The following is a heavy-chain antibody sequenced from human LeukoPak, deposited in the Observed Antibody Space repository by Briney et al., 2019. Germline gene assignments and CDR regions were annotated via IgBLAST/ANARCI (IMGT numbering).Heavy chain of an antibody. CDR2: IIPIFGTA. CDR1: GYSFTSYW. V-gene: IGHV1-69*01. Sequence: KISCRGSGYSFTSYWISWVRQAPGQGLEWMGGIIPIFGTANYAQKFQGRVTITADESTSTAYMELSSLRSEDTAVYYCARLATSGQTDYWGQGTLVTVSS. J-gene: IGHJ4*02. CDR3: ARLATSGQTDY.